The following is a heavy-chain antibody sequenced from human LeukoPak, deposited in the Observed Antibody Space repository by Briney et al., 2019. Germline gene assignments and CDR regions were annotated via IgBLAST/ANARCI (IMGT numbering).Heavy chain of an antibody. J-gene: IGHJ4*02. V-gene: IGHV4-59*01. CDR2: IYYSGNT. CDR3: AREQGPIDY. Sequence: SETLSLTCSISGGSISNNYWSWIRQPPGKGLEWIGYIYYSGNTNYNPSLKSRITIPIDTSKNQFSLKLSSVTAADTAVYFCAREQGPIDYWGQGTLVTVSS. CDR1: GGSISNNY.